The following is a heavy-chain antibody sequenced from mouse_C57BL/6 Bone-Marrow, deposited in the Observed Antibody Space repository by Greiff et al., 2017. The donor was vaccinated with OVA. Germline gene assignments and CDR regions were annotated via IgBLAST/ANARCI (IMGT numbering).Heavy chain of an antibody. Sequence: QVQIQQSGAELVRPGASVTLSCKASGYTFTDYEMHWVKQTPVHGLEWIGAIDPETGGTAYNQKFKGKAILTADKSSSTAYMELRSLTSEDSAVYYCTRSYSNYYAMDYWGQGTSVTVSS. J-gene: IGHJ4*01. CDR2: IDPETGGT. V-gene: IGHV1-15*01. D-gene: IGHD2-5*01. CDR1: GYTFTDYE. CDR3: TRSYSNYYAMDY.